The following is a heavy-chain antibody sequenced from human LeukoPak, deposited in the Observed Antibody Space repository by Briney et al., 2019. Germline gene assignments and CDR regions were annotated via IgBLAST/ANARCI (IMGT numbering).Heavy chain of an antibody. CDR3: ARSSGSYFSLRVDY. CDR1: XDXXXGXXYF. J-gene: IGHJ4*02. Sequence: CTVXXDXXXGXXYFXXXIXXXXXXXXXXXGHIYHSGSTYSNPSLKSRVTISVDKSNNQFSLKLNSVTAVDTALYYCARSSGSYFSLRVDYWGQGTLVTVSS. D-gene: IGHD1-26*01. V-gene: IGHV4-30-2*01. CDR2: IYHSGST.